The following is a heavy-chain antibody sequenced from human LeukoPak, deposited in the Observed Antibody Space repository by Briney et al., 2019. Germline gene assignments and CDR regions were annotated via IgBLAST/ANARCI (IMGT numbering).Heavy chain of an antibody. Sequence: SETLSLTCTVSGYSISSGYYWGWIRQPPGKGLEWIGSIYHSGSTYYNPSLKSRVTISVDTSKNQFSLKLSSVTAADTAVYYCAREGWFGELNYYYYYMDVWGKGTTVTISS. D-gene: IGHD3-10*01. CDR2: IYHSGST. CDR3: AREGWFGELNYYYYYMDV. J-gene: IGHJ6*03. CDR1: GYSISSGYY. V-gene: IGHV4-38-2*02.